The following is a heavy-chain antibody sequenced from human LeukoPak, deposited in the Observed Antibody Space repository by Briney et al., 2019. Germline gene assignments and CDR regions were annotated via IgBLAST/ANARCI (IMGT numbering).Heavy chain of an antibody. Sequence: PGGSLRLPCAASGFTFSDYYMSWIRQAPGKGLEWVSYISSSGSTIYYADSVKGRFTISRDNSKNTLYLQMNSLRAEDTAVYYCANVLLWFGELPDYWGQGTLVTVSS. V-gene: IGHV3-11*01. J-gene: IGHJ4*02. D-gene: IGHD3-10*01. CDR1: GFTFSDYY. CDR3: ANVLLWFGELPDY. CDR2: ISSSGSTI.